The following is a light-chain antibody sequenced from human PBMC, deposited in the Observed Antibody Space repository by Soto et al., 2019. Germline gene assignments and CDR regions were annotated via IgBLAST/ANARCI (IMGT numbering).Light chain of an antibody. CDR2: GAS. J-gene: IGKJ1*01. CDR1: QSVSSSY. Sequence: EIVLTQSPGTLSLSPGERASLSCGASQSVSSSYLAWYQQKPGQAPRLLIYGASSRATGIPDRFSGSGSGTDFTLTISRLEPEDFAVYYCQQYGSSYPWTFGQGTKVDIK. V-gene: IGKV3-20*01. CDR3: QQYGSSYPWT.